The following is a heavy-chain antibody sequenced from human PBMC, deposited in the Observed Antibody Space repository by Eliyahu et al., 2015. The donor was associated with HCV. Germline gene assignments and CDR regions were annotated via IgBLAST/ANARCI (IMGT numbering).Heavy chain of an antibody. D-gene: IGHD1-1*01. V-gene: IGHV4-34*01. J-gene: IGHJ4*02. Sequence: VQLLQWGAGLLKPSETLSLTCAVYDGYFGDYYWTWIRQPPGKGLEWVGEINRSGDTNYNPSLKSRLTMSIETSKNQFSLKLTSVAAADTGVYFCAGGGPPYNWNDLAYWGQGILVTVSS. CDR3: AGGGPPYNWNDLAY. CDR2: INRSGDT. CDR1: DGYFGDYY.